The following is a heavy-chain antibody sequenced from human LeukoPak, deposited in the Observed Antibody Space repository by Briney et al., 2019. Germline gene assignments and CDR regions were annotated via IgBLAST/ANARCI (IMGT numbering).Heavy chain of an antibody. CDR2: IKWGDDK. Sequence: SGPTLVKPTETLTLTCTFSGFSLSTSGVGVGWIRQPPGKALEWLALIKWGDDKRYSPSLKSRLTIATCTSRHQVVLTMTHMDPVDTATYYCAHRTYGPFHYWGQGTLVTVSS. CDR3: AHRTYGPFHY. CDR1: GFSLSTSGVG. J-gene: IGHJ4*02. V-gene: IGHV2-5*02. D-gene: IGHD2-8*01.